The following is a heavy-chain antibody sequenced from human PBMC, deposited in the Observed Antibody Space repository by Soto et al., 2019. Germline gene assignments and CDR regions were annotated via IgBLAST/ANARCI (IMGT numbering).Heavy chain of an antibody. CDR3: AHSIVLVPAAPLRGGFDP. J-gene: IGHJ5*02. CDR1: GFSLSTSGVG. CDR2: IYWDDDK. V-gene: IGHV2-5*02. Sequence: QITLKESGPTLVKPTQTLTLTCTFSGFSLSTSGVGVGWIRQPPGKALEWLALIYWDDDKRYSPSLKSRLTITNDTSKNQVVLTMTNMAPVDTATYYCAHSIVLVPAAPLRGGFDPWGQGTLVTVFS. D-gene: IGHD2-2*01.